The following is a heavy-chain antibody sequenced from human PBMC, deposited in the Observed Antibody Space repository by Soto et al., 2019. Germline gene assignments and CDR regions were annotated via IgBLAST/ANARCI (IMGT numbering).Heavy chain of an antibody. CDR1: GFTFSGSA. J-gene: IGHJ6*03. D-gene: IGHD2-15*01. CDR3: TRHNPTLGYCSGGSCYQLKGYYYYMDV. Sequence: GGSLRLSCAASGFTFSGSAMHWVRQASGKGLEWVGRIRSKANSYATAYAASVKGRFTISRDDSKNTAYLQMNSLKTEDTAVYYCTRHNPTLGYCSGGSCYQLKGYYYYMDVWGKGTTVTVSS. CDR2: IRSKANSYAT. V-gene: IGHV3-73*01.